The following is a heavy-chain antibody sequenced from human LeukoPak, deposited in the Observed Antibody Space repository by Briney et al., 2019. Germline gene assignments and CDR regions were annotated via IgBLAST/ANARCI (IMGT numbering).Heavy chain of an antibody. J-gene: IGHJ4*02. Sequence: PGGSLRLSCAASGFTFDDYGMSWVRQAPGKGLEWVSGINWNGGSTGYADSVKGRFTISRDNAKNSLYLQMNSLRAEDTALYYCARDHRYYYGSGSPLINYFDYWGQRTLVTVSS. CDR1: GFTFDDYG. V-gene: IGHV3-20*04. CDR2: INWNGGST. CDR3: ARDHRYYYGSGSPLINYFDY. D-gene: IGHD3-10*01.